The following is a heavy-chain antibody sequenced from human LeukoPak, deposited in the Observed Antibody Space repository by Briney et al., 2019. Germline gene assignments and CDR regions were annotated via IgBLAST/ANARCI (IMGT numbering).Heavy chain of an antibody. D-gene: IGHD2-8*01. V-gene: IGHV1-8*03. J-gene: IGHJ4*02. CDR2: VTPTTGNT. CDR3: ARGETQCMDY. Sequence: ASVKVSCKASGYTFTSYDINWVRQAPGQGLEWMGWVTPTTGNTGYAQKFQGRVTITRDTSIGTTYFELSSLRSEDTAMYYCARGETQCMDYWGQGTLVTVSS. CDR1: GYTFTSYD.